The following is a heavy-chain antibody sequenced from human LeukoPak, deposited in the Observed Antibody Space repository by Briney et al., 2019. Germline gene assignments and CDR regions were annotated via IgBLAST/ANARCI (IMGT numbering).Heavy chain of an antibody. CDR2: ISMGGDYT. Sequence: GGSLRLSCAASGFTFSGSAMSWVRQAPGKGLEWVSGISMGGDYTYYADSVKGRFTISRDNSKNTLSLRMSNLRAEDTAIYYCAKLHSATITADFDHWGQGTLVTVSS. CDR3: AKLHSATITADFDH. D-gene: IGHD1-14*01. J-gene: IGHJ4*02. CDR1: GFTFSGSA. V-gene: IGHV3-23*01.